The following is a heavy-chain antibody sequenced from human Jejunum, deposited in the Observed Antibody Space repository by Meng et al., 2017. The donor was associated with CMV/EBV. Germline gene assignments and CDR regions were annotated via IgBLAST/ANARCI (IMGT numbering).Heavy chain of an antibody. CDR2: ISYSGGPI. J-gene: IGHJ4*02. CDR3: AKGTGVDY. Sequence: SCAASGFTFSDYYMTWIRQAPGKGLAWISYISYSGGPISYADSVKGRFTISRDNAKNSLYLQMSSLRAEDTAVYYCAKGTGVDYWGQGTLVTVSS. V-gene: IGHV3-11*04. CDR1: GFTFSDYY. D-gene: IGHD1-14*01.